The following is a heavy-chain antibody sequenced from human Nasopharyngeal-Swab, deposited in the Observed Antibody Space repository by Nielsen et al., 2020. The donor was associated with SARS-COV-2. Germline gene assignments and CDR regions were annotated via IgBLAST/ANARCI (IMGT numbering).Heavy chain of an antibody. CDR2: IYPGDSDT. V-gene: IGHV5-51*01. CDR3: VRVIAVAGTDAFDI. D-gene: IGHD6-19*01. CDR1: GYSFTSYW. Sequence: GESLKISCKGSGYSFTSYWIGWVRQMPGKGLEWMGIIYPGDSDTRYGPSFQGQVTISADKSISTAYLQWSSLKASATAMYYCVRVIAVAGTDAFDIWGQGTMVTVSS. J-gene: IGHJ3*02.